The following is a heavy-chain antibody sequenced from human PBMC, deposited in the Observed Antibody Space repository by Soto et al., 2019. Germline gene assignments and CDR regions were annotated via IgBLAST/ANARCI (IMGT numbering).Heavy chain of an antibody. CDR1: GGTFSSYT. J-gene: IGHJ4*02. CDR2: IIPILDLA. D-gene: IGHD3-16*01. V-gene: IGHV1-69*08. CDR3: ARDLHDNGGGFDS. Sequence: QVQLVQSGAEVKKPGSSVKVSCKASGGTFSSYTISWVRQAPGQGLEWMGRIIPILDLANYAQKFQGRVTYTADESQTTAYMELSSLRSDDTAVYYCARDLHDNGGGFDSWGQGTLVTVSS.